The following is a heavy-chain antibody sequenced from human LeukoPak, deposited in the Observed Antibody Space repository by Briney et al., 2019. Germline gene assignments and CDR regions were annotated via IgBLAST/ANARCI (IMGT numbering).Heavy chain of an antibody. CDR2: INHSGST. CDR3: ARESASPGMNWFDP. V-gene: IGHV4-34*01. CDR1: RGSFSGYY. J-gene: IGHJ5*02. Sequence: SETLSLTCAVYRGSFSGYYWSWIRQPPGKGLEWTGEINHSGSTNYNPSLKSRVTISVDTSKNQFSLKLRSVTAADTAIYYCARESASPGMNWFDPWGQGTLVTVSS.